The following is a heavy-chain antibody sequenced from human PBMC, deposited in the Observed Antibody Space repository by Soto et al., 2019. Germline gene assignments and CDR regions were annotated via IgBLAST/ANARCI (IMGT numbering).Heavy chain of an antibody. Sequence: QEQLVQSGAEVKKPGASLKVSCQASGYIFTDYYIHWVRQASGQGLERIGWFNPNCGIKKYAQTFQDRVTLSDDTSTNTASLEICSLTFDDTDVYFCAREAASYYVLELWGRGTTVRVSS. CDR2: FNPNCGIK. D-gene: IGHD3-16*01. V-gene: IGHV1-2*02. CDR1: GYIFTDYY. J-gene: IGHJ6*02. CDR3: AREAASYYVLEL.